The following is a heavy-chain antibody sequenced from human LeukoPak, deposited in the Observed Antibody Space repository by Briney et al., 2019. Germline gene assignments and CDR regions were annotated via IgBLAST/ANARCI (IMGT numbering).Heavy chain of an antibody. D-gene: IGHD6-19*01. V-gene: IGHV4-39*01. CDR2: IYYSGSP. J-gene: IGHJ4*02. Sequence: KTSETLSLTCAVSGGSISNTDYYWGWIRQTPGKGLEWIGSIYYSGSPYYNPSLKSRVTISVDTSKNQFSLKFTSVTAADTAVYYCATQGSSGWYQGFDYWGQGTLVTVSS. CDR1: GGSISNTDYY. CDR3: ATQGSSGWYQGFDY.